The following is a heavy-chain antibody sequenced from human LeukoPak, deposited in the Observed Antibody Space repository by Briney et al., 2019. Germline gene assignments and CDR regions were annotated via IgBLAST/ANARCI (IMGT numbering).Heavy chain of an antibody. D-gene: IGHD2-15*01. CDR3: ARVQRGGYYYYGMDV. CDR2: IIPIFGTA. CDR1: GGTFSSYA. Sequence: SVKVSCKASGGTFSSYAISWVRQAPGQGLEWMGGIIPIFGTANYAQKFQGRVTITADVSTSTAYMELSSLRSEDTAVYYCARVQRGGYYYYGMDVWGQGTTVTVSS. J-gene: IGHJ6*02. V-gene: IGHV1-69*13.